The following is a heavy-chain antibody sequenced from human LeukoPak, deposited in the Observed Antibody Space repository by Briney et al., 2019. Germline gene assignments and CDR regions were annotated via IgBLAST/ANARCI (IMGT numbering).Heavy chain of an antibody. CDR3: ARGPAVPPHWYFDL. Sequence: SETLSLTCTVSGDSISSSYWTWLRQPPGKGLEFLGYIFYSRATNYNPSLESRVHISVDTSKKQFSLEESSVTAADHAVYYCARGPAVPPHWYFDLWGRGTLVTVFS. CDR1: GDSISSSY. V-gene: IGHV4-59*12. J-gene: IGHJ2*01. D-gene: IGHD2-2*01. CDR2: IFYSRAT.